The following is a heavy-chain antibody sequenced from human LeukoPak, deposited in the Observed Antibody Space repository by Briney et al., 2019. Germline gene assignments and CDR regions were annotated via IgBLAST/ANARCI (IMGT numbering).Heavy chain of an antibody. CDR1: GFTFSSYA. CDR3: AKDHTISGWSNL. D-gene: IGHD6-19*01. CDR2: ISGSGGST. Sequence: PGGSLRLSCAASGFTFSSYAMSWVRQAPGKGLEWVSAISGSGGSTYYAGSVKGRFTISRDNSKNTLYLQMNSLRADDTAVYYCAKDHTISGWSNLWGQGTLVTVSS. J-gene: IGHJ4*02. V-gene: IGHV3-23*01.